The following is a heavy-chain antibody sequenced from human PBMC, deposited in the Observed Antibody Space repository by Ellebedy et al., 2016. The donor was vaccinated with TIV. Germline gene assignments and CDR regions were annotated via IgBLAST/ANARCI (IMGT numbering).Heavy chain of an antibody. Sequence: GESLKISXAASGFTFSTYAMGWVRRAPGKGLEWVSAISGSGGSTHYANSVKGRFTISRDNSKNTLYLQMNSLRAEDTAVYYCTRVNKTYNWFDPWGQGTLVTVSS. CDR3: TRVNKTYNWFDP. V-gene: IGHV3-23*01. CDR2: ISGSGGST. CDR1: GFTFSTYA. D-gene: IGHD2/OR15-2a*01. J-gene: IGHJ5*02.